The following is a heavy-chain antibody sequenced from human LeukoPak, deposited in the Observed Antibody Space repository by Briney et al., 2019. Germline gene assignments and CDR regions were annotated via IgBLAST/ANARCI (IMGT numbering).Heavy chain of an antibody. V-gene: IGHV3-48*03. CDR3: ARGTSMVATVNFDY. CDR1: GFTFSSYE. J-gene: IGHJ4*02. D-gene: IGHD5-12*01. CDR2: ISSSGSTI. Sequence: GGSLRLSCAASGFTFSSYEMNWVRQAPGEGLEWVSYISSSGSTIYYADSVKGRFTISRDNAKNSLYLQMNSLRAEDTAVYYCARGTSMVATVNFDYWGQGTLVTVSS.